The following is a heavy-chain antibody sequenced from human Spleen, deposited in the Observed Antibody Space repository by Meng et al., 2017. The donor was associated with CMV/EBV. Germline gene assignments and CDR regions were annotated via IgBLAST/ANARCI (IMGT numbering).Heavy chain of an antibody. CDR1: GFTFNTYW. J-gene: IGHJ3*02. V-gene: IGHV3-74*01. Sequence: GESLKISCAASGFTFNTYWMHWVRQAPGKGLVWVSRITSDGSSTTYADSVKGRFTISRDNAKNTLYLQMNSLRAEDTAVYYCARDFPFYSKGAFDIWGQGTMVTVSS. CDR2: ITSDGSST. D-gene: IGHD4-11*01. CDR3: ARDFPFYSKGAFDI.